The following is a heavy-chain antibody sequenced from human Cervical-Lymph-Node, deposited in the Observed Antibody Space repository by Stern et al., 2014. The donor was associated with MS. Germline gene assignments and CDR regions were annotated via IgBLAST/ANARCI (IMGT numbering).Heavy chain of an antibody. CDR2: IYISGST. V-gene: IGHV4-61*02. Sequence: QLQLQESGPGLVKPSQTLTLTCTVSGGSISSGGDYWTWIRQPAGKGLEWIGLIYISGSTNYNPSLRSRIPISADTSKHQISLRLTSVTAADTAVYYCARDFFPWGQGTLVTVSS. D-gene: IGHD2/OR15-2a*01. CDR1: GGSISSGGDY. CDR3: ARDFFP. J-gene: IGHJ5*02.